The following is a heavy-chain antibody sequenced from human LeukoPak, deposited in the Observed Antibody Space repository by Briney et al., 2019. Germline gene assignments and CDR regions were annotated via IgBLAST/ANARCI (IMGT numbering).Heavy chain of an antibody. D-gene: IGHD3-10*01. CDR3: ARAGVNHFDY. CDR2: INPNSGGT. CDR1: GYTFTGNY. J-gene: IGHJ4*02. Sequence: ASVKVSCKASGYTFTGNYMPWVRQPPGQGLEWMGRINPNSGGTNYAQKFQGRVTMTRDTSISTVYMELSSLRSEDTAVYYCARAGVNHFDYWGQGTLVTVSS. V-gene: IGHV1-2*06.